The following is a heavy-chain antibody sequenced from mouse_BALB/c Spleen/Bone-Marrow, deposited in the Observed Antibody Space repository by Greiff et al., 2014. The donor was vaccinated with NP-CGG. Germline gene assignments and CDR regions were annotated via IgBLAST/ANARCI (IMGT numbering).Heavy chain of an antibody. Sequence: QLQQSGPELVKPGASVKMSCKASGYTFTSYVIHWVKQKPGQGLEWIGYINPYNDGTKYNEKFEGKATLASDKSSSTAYMELRSLTPEDSAVYYCARGGYYGTSLYWYFDVWGAGTTVTVSS. J-gene: IGHJ1*01. V-gene: IGHV1-14*01. D-gene: IGHD1-1*01. CDR3: ARGGYYGTSLYWYFDV. CDR1: GYTFTSYV. CDR2: INPYNDGT.